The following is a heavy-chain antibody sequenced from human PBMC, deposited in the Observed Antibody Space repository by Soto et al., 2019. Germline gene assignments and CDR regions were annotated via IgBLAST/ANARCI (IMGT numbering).Heavy chain of an antibody. CDR3: GSGPSPRAPAGGTPYYYAQDD. CDR1: GYDLTAYD. CDR2: MSPINGAT. J-gene: IGHJ6*02. Sequence: ASVQGFCKSSGYDLTAYDINWVRQASGQGLELMGWMSPINGATGSARSFQGRVSMTRNTATATAYLELTSLRCDDSAVYDCGSGPSPRAPAGGTPYYYAQDDWGQGTRVTVSS. D-gene: IGHD6-13*01. V-gene: IGHV1-8*02.